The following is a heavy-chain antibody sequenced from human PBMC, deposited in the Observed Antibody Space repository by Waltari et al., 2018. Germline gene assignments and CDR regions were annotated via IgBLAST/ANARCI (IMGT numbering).Heavy chain of an antibody. D-gene: IGHD6-19*01. CDR3: ARFLIAVAGTFAFDI. CDR1: GGSISSSNW. J-gene: IGHJ3*02. Sequence: QVQLQESGPGLVKPSGTLSLTCAVSGGSISSSNWWSWVRTPPGKGLEWIGEIEHRGSTNYNPSLKSRVTISVDKSKNQFSLKLSSVTAADTAVYYCARFLIAVAGTFAFDIWGQGTMVTVSS. V-gene: IGHV4-4*02. CDR2: IEHRGST.